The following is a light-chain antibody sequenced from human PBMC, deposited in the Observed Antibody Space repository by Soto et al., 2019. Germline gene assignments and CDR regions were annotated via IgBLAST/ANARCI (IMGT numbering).Light chain of an antibody. V-gene: IGKV3-15*01. CDR3: QEYNNWPPLT. CDR1: QSVSSS. J-gene: IGKJ4*01. Sequence: EIVMTQSPATLSVSPGDRATLSCRTSQSVSSSLAWYQQIPGQAPRLLIYDASTRATGIPDRFGGIGSGTEFTLTISSLQSEDFAVYYCQEYNNWPPLTFGGGTKVELK. CDR2: DAS.